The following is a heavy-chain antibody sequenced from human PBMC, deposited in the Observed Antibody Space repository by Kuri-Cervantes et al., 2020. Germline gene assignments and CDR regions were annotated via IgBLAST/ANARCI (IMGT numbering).Heavy chain of an antibody. V-gene: IGHV4-34*01. D-gene: IGHD6-13*01. J-gene: IGHJ4*02. Sequence: GSLRPSCAVYGGSFSGYYWSWIRQPPGKGLEWIGEINHSGSTNYSPSFQGQVTISADKSISTAYLQWSSLKASDTAMYYCARPHYQYSSSWYDFDYWGQGTLVTVSS. CDR1: GGSFSGYY. CDR3: ARPHYQYSSSWYDFDY. CDR2: INHSGST.